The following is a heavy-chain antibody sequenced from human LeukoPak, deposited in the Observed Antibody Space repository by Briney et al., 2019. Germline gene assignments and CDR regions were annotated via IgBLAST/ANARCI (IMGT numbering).Heavy chain of an antibody. Sequence: SETLSLTCAVYGGSFSGYYWSWIRQPPGKGLEWIGEINHSGSTNYNPSLKSRVTISVDTSKNQFSLKLSSVTAADTAVYYCARIYYYYYYMDVWGKGTTVTISS. CDR1: GGSFSGYY. V-gene: IGHV4-34*01. CDR3: ARIYYYYYYMDV. J-gene: IGHJ6*03. CDR2: INHSGST.